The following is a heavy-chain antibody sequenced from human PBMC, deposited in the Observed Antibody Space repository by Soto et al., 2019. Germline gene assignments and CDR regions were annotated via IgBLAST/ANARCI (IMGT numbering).Heavy chain of an antibody. Sequence: SETLSLTCTVSGGSISRSSYYWGWIRQPPGKGLEWIGNIYYSGNTYYNPSLQSRVTISVDTSKNQFSLKLSSVTAADTAVYYCARRYGSCFDYWGQGTLVTVSS. J-gene: IGHJ4*02. CDR3: ARRYGSCFDY. CDR2: IYYSGNT. CDR1: GGSISRSSYY. D-gene: IGHD5-18*01. V-gene: IGHV4-39*07.